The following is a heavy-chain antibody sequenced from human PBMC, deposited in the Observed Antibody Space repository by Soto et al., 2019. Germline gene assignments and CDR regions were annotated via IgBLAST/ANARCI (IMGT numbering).Heavy chain of an antibody. CDR3: ARDLDAYCSNGGCSGPYCDY. Sequence: GGSLRLSCAASGFTFSKYSINWVRQAPGKGLEWLSYLSNNSSVKYYAASVNGRFTISRDNATNSMYLHMNSLRDEGTAVYYCARDLDAYCSNGGCSGPYCDYWGRGSRCAVAS. J-gene: IGHJ4*02. D-gene: IGHD2-8*01. V-gene: IGHV3-48*02. CDR2: LSNNSSVK. CDR1: GFTFSKYS.